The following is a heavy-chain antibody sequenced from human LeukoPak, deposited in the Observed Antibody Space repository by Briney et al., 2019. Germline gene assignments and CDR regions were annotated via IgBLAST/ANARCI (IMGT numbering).Heavy chain of an antibody. CDR1: GFTFSSYW. Sequence: GGSLRLSCAASGFTFSSYWMSWVRQAPGKGLEWAANIKQDGSEKYYVDSVKGRFTISRDNAKNSLYLQMNSLRAEDTAVYYCAREGGDYGDYVLSYWGQGTLVTVSS. J-gene: IGHJ4*02. CDR3: AREGGDYGDYVLSY. CDR2: IKQDGSEK. D-gene: IGHD4-17*01. V-gene: IGHV3-7*01.